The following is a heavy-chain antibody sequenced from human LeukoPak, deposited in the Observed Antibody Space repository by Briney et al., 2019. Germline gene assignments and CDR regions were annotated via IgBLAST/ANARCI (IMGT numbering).Heavy chain of an antibody. Sequence: SETLSLTRAVFGGSFSGYYWNWIRQPPGKGLEWIGQINPSRNTNYNPSLKSRVTISVDTSKKQFSLKLSSVTAADTAVYYCARDTLKAYTHWGQGTLVTVSS. CDR1: GGSFSGYY. V-gene: IGHV4-34*01. J-gene: IGHJ4*02. CDR3: ARDTLKAYTH. D-gene: IGHD2-21*01. CDR2: INPSRNT.